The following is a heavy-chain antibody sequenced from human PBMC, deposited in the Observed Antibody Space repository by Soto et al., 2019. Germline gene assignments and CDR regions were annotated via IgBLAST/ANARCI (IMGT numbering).Heavy chain of an antibody. CDR2: ISGSGGTT. D-gene: IGHD6-13*01. CDR1: GFSFSTYA. V-gene: IGHV3-23*01. CDR3: AKDQAAAGTISRYFQH. Sequence: QTGGSLRLSCAASGFSFSTYAMSWVRQAPGKGLEWVSGISGSGGTTYYADSVKGRFTISRDNSKNTLYLQVNSLRVEDTAVYYCAKDQAAAGTISRYFQHWGQGTLVTVSS. J-gene: IGHJ1*01.